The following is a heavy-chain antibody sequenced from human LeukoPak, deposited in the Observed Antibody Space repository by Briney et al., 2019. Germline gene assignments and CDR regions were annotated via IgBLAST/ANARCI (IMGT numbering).Heavy chain of an antibody. CDR3: AKGLTTHDY. J-gene: IGHJ4*02. D-gene: IGHD4-11*01. CDR1: GFTFIDYA. CDR2: IRYGADSA. Sequence: GGTLRLSCAASGFTFIDYAMTWVRQAPGKGLEWVSTIRYGADSAYYADSVKGRFTISRDNSENTVYLQMNSLRVDDTAVYYCAKGLTTHDYWGQGTLVTVSS. V-gene: IGHV3-23*01.